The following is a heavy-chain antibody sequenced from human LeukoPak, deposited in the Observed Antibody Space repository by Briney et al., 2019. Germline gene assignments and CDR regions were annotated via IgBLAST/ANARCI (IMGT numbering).Heavy chain of an antibody. D-gene: IGHD6-13*01. Sequence: APVKVSFKASGYTFTGYYMHWVRQAPGQGLEWMGWINPNSGGTNYAQKFQGRVTMTRDTSISTAYMELSRLRSDDTAVYYCAREDSSRGRNYFDYWGQGTLVTVSS. CDR1: GYTFTGYY. CDR2: INPNSGGT. CDR3: AREDSSRGRNYFDY. V-gene: IGHV1-2*02. J-gene: IGHJ4*02.